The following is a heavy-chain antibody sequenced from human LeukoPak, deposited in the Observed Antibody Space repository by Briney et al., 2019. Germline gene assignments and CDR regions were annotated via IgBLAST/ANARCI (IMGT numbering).Heavy chain of an antibody. CDR3: AGHHPRNTVDF. CDR1: GGSISSYY. CDR2: TSDIGSI. V-gene: IGHV4-59*08. D-gene: IGHD2-8*02. Sequence: ETLSLTCTVSGGSISSYYWSWIRQPPGKGLEWIAYTSDIGSINYNPSLKSRVTISLDTSKNQFSLKLSSVTAADTAVYYCAGHHPRNTVDFWGQGTLVTVSS. J-gene: IGHJ4*02.